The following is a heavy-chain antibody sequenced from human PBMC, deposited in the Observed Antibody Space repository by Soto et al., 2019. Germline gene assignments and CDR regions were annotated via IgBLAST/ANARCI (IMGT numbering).Heavy chain of an antibody. V-gene: IGHV4-39*01. CDR2: FYYGGST. CDR3: ARGPYSYDTSGYYYFHYFDY. CDR1: GGSIGSSSYY. D-gene: IGHD3-22*01. Sequence: QLQLQESGPGLVRPSETLSLTCTVSGGSIGSSSYYWGWIRQPPGRGLEWIGSFYYGGSTYYNPSLESRVTLSVDTSKNQFSLKLSSVTAADTAVYYCARGPYSYDTSGYYYFHYFDYWGQGTLVTVSS. J-gene: IGHJ4*02.